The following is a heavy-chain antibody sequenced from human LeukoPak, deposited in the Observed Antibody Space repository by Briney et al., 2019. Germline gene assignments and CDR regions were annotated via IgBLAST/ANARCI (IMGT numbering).Heavy chain of an antibody. CDR3: ATPFFGHSIAAVSSWYVNYMDV. CDR2: ISYDGSNK. CDR1: GFSFSNYG. V-gene: IGHV3-30-3*01. D-gene: IGHD6-13*01. J-gene: IGHJ6*03. Sequence: PGGSLRLSCLASGFSFSNYGLLWVRQAPGKGLEWVAVISYDGSNKYYADSVKGRFTISRDNSKNTLYLQMNSLRAEDTAVYYCATPFFGHSIAAVSSWYVNYMDVWGKGTTVTVSS.